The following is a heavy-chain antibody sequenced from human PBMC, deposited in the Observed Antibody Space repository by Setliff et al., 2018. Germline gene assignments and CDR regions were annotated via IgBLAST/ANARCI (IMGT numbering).Heavy chain of an antibody. CDR1: GYTFTSYD. CDR2: FDPEDGET. Sequence: ASVKVSCKASGYTFTSYDINWVRQAPGKGLEWMGGFDPEDGETIYAQKFQGRVTMTEDTSTDTAYMELSSLRSEDTAVYYCATDQGVLRYFDWLSHPARSFDIWGQGTMVTVSS. V-gene: IGHV1-24*01. D-gene: IGHD3-9*01. CDR3: ATDQGVLRYFDWLSHPARSFDI. J-gene: IGHJ3*02.